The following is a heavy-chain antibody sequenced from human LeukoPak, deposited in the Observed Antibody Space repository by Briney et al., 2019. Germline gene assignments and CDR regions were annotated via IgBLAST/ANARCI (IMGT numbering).Heavy chain of an antibody. J-gene: IGHJ4*02. CDR1: GFTFSSYW. D-gene: IGHD1-26*01. Sequence: GGSLRLSCAASGFTFSSYWIGWVRQMPGKGLEWMGIIYPGDSDTRYSPSFQGQVTISADKSISTAYLQWSSLKASDTAMYYCARGGAGEELQFDYWGQGTLVTVSS. CDR3: ARGGAGEELQFDY. V-gene: IGHV5-51*01. CDR2: IYPGDSDT.